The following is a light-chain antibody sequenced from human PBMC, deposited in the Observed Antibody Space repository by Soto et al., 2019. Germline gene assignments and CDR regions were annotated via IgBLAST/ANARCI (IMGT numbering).Light chain of an antibody. J-gene: IGLJ1*01. Sequence: QSALTQPASVSGSPGQSITISCTGTSSDVGGYNYVSWYQQHPGKAPKLMIYDVSNRPSGVSNRFSGSKSGNTAALTISGLQAEDEADYYCNSITSSSTYVFGTGTKVTGL. CDR1: SSDVGGYNY. CDR3: NSITSSSTYV. CDR2: DVS. V-gene: IGLV2-14*01.